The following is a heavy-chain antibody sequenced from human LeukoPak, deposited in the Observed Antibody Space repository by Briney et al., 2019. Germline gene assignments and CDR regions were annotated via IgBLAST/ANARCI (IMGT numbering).Heavy chain of an antibody. D-gene: IGHD4-17*01. J-gene: IGHJ4*02. CDR2: ISSSSSYI. Sequence: GSLRLSCAASGFTFSSYSMNWVRQAPGKGLEWVSSISSSSSYIYYADSVKGRFTISRDNAKNSLYLQMNSLRAEDTAVYYCASDIPYGDYVGYWGQGTLVTVSS. V-gene: IGHV3-21*01. CDR1: GFTFSSYS. CDR3: ASDIPYGDYVGY.